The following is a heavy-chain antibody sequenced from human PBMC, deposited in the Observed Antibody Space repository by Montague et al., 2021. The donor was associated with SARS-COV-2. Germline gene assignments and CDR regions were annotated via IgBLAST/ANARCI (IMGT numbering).Heavy chain of an antibody. J-gene: IGHJ6*02. D-gene: IGHD2-2*01. CDR2: ISSSISYI. Sequence: SLRLSCPASGFTFSSYSMNWVRQAPGKGLEWVSSISSSISYIYXXXSXXXRFXISRDNAKNSLYLQMNSLRAEDTAVYYCARDISNSVVPAAMIVGAWYYYYGMDVWGQGTTVTVSS. CDR3: ARDISNSVVPAAMIVGAWYYYYGMDV. CDR1: GFTFSSYS. V-gene: IGHV3-21*01.